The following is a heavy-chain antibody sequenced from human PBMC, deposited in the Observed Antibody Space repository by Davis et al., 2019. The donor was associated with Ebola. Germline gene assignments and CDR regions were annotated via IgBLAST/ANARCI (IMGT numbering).Heavy chain of an antibody. V-gene: IGHV1-2*04. J-gene: IGHJ6*02. CDR3: ARDARVVVVPAATYYYYGMDV. CDR2: INPNSGGT. D-gene: IGHD2-2*01. CDR1: GYTFTSYG. Sequence: AASVKVSCKASGYTFTSYGISWVRQAPGQGLEWMGWINPNSGGTNYAQKFQGWVTMTRDTSISTAYMELSSLRSEDTAVYYCARDARVVVVPAATYYYYGMDVWGQGTTVTVSS.